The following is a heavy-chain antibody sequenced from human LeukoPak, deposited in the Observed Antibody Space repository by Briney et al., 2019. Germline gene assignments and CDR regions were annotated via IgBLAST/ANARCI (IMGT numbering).Heavy chain of an antibody. Sequence: GGSLRLSCSASGFTFNSYAMHWVRQAPGKGLEYVSGISSHGGSTYYADSVKGRFTISRDNSKNTLYLQMSSLRAEDTAVYYCVSSRIAAAGLIDAFDIWGQGTRVTVSS. D-gene: IGHD6-13*01. CDR1: GFTFNSYA. CDR3: VSSRIAAAGLIDAFDI. CDR2: ISSHGGST. J-gene: IGHJ3*02. V-gene: IGHV3-64D*09.